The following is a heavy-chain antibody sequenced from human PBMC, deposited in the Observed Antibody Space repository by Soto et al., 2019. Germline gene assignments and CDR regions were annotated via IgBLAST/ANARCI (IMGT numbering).Heavy chain of an antibody. CDR2: MNPNIGNT. CDR1: GYTFIDYD. Sequence: ASVKVSCKASGYTFIDYDINWVRQAAGQGLEWMGWMNPNIGNTAYAQKFQGRLTLTRDTSMSTAYMDLSSLTSEDTAVYFCARGFSSYSDHWAQGTLVTVSS. V-gene: IGHV1-8*01. D-gene: IGHD3-10*01. J-gene: IGHJ4*02. CDR3: ARGFSSYSDH.